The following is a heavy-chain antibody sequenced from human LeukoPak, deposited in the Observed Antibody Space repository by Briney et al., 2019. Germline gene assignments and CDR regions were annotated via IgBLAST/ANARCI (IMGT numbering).Heavy chain of an antibody. V-gene: IGHV3-11*01. CDR2: ISSSGSTI. J-gene: IGHJ4*02. CDR1: VFTSSDYY. Sequence: GGSLRLSCAASVFTSSDYYMSWIRQAPGKGLEWVSYISSSGSTIYYADSVKGGFTISRDNAKNSLYLQMNSLRAEDTAVYYCARGGPPHPDILTGYYPDDYWGQGTLVTVSS. CDR3: ARGGPPHPDILTGYYPDDY. D-gene: IGHD3-9*01.